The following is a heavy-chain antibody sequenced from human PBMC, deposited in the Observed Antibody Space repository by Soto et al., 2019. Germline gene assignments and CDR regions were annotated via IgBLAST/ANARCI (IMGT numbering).Heavy chain of an antibody. J-gene: IGHJ4*02. Sequence: RLSCAASGFTFSSYGMHWVRQAPGKGLEWVAVISYDGSNKYYADSVKGRFTISRDNSKNTLYLQMNSLRAEDTAVYYCAKDQKRGSYFETVYFNYFDQCGQGTLVTVSS. CDR1: GFTFSSYG. V-gene: IGHV3-30*18. CDR2: ISYDGSNK. CDR3: AKDQKRGSYFETVYFNYFDQ. D-gene: IGHD1-26*01.